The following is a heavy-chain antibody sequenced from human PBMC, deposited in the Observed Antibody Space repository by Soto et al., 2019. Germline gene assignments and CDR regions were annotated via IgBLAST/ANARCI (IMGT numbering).Heavy chain of an antibody. J-gene: IGHJ4*02. Sequence: EVQLVESGEGLIQPGGSLRLSCAASGFTVSNNYMSWVRQAPGKGLEWVSVIYSGGTTYYSDSVKGRFNISRDNSKNTLYLQMNSLRAEDTAVYYCARDGGSSGVDYWGQGTLVTVSS. CDR1: GFTVSNNY. CDR2: IYSGGTT. D-gene: IGHD6-19*01. CDR3: ARDGGSSGVDY. V-gene: IGHV3-53*01.